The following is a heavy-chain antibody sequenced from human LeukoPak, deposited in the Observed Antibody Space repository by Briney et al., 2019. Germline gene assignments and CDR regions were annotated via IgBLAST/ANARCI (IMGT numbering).Heavy chain of an antibody. CDR2: IYFPGHT. CDR3: ARQGGTYFPHFDV. CDR1: GGSISGDY. Sequence: SETLSLTCTVSGGSISGDYWSWIRQSPGKELGLIGYIYFPGHTNYKPSLRSRVTISGDTSKNVFSLTLNSVTAADTAIYYCARQGGTYFPHFDVWGPGTLVTVSS. J-gene: IGHJ4*02. V-gene: IGHV4-59*08. D-gene: IGHD2/OR15-2a*01.